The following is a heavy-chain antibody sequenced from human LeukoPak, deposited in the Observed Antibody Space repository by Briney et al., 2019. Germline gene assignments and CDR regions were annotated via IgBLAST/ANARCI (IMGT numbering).Heavy chain of an antibody. CDR2: INPNSGGT. D-gene: IGHD3-3*01. V-gene: IGHV1-2*02. Sequence: GASVKVSCKASGYTFTGYYMHWVRQAPGQGLEGMGWINPNSGGTNYAQEFQGRVTMTRDTSISTAYMELSRLRSDDTAVYYCASSLGHLGMLRFLEWLPPFDPWGQGTLVTVSS. J-gene: IGHJ5*02. CDR1: GYTFTGYY. CDR3: ASSLGHLGMLRFLEWLPPFDP.